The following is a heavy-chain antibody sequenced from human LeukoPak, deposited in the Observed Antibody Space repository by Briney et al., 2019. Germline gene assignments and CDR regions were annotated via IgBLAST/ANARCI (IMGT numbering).Heavy chain of an antibody. V-gene: IGHV3-7*01. CDR1: GLTLSTYW. J-gene: IGHJ4*02. CDR2: IKQDGSEK. Sequence: GGSLTLSCAASGLTLSTYWMTWVRQPPGKGLECVANIKQDGSEKYNVDSVKGQFTISRDNAKKLLYLQMNSLRVEDTAVYYCARDRGSSGRLGRFDNWGQGTLVTVSS. CDR3: ARDRGSSGRLGRFDN. D-gene: IGHD6-19*01.